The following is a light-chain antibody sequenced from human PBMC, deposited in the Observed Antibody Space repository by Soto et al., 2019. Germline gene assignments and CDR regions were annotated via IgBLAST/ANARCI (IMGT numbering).Light chain of an antibody. CDR2: DAS. CDR3: GTWDSSLSAYV. Sequence: QSALTQPASVSGSPGQSITISCTGTSSDVGAYSYVSWYQQHPGKAPKLMIYDASHRPSGIPDRFSGSKSGTSATLGITGLQTGDEADYYCGTWDSSLSAYVFGTGTKVTVL. V-gene: IGLV2-14*01. CDR1: SSDVGAYSY. J-gene: IGLJ1*01.